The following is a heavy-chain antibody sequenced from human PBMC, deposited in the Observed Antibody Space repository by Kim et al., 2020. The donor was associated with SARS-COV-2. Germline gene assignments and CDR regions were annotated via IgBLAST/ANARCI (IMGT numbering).Heavy chain of an antibody. V-gene: IGHV4-59*01. CDR1: GGSISSYY. D-gene: IGHD5-12*01. CDR2: IYYSGST. J-gene: IGHJ4*02. Sequence: SETLSLTCTVSGGSISSYYWSWIRQPPGKGLEWIGYIYYSGSTNYNPSLKSRVTISVDTSKNQFSLKLSSVTAADTAVYYCARGRYSGYGYFDYWGQGTLVTVSS. CDR3: ARGRYSGYGYFDY.